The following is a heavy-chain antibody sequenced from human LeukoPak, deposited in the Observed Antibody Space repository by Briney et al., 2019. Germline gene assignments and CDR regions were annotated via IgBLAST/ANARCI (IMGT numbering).Heavy chain of an antibody. V-gene: IGHV3-23*01. D-gene: IGHD6-6*01. CDR1: GFTSSSYA. CDR2: ISDSGGST. CDR3: ARSIQY. Sequence: GRSLRLSCAPSGFTSSSYAMNWVREAPGKGLEWVSVISDSGGSTSYADSVKGRFTISRDNSKNTLYLQMSSLRAEDTAVYFCARSIQYWGQGILDTGSP. J-gene: IGHJ4*02.